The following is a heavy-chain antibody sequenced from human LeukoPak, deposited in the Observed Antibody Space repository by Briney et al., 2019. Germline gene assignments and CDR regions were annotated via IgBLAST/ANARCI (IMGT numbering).Heavy chain of an antibody. CDR2: ISYDGSNK. CDR3: ARGQSYDSSGYYHLDY. V-gene: IGHV3-30*04. CDR1: GFTFSSYA. D-gene: IGHD3-22*01. Sequence: GGSLRLSCAASGFTFSSYAMHWVRQAPGKGLEWVAVISYDGSNKYYADSVKGRFTISRDNSKNTLYLQMNSLRAEDTAVYYCARGQSYDSSGYYHLDYWGQGTLVTVSS. J-gene: IGHJ4*02.